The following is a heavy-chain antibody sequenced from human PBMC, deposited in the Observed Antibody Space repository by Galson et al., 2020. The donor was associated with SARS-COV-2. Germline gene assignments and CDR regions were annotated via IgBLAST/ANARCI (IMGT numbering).Heavy chain of an antibody. Sequence: SCAASGFTFSSYAMHWVRQAPGKGLEWVAVISYDGSNKYYADSVKGRFTISRDNSKNTLYLQMNSLRAEDTAVYYCARARSGSYSSAFDIWCQGTMVTVSS. CDR1: GFTFSSYA. D-gene: IGHD1-26*01. V-gene: IGHV3-30*01. J-gene: IGHJ3*02. CDR3: ARARSGSYSSAFDI. CDR2: ISYDGSNK.